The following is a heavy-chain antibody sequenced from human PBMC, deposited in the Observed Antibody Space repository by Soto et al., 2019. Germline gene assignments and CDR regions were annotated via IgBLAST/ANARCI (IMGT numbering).Heavy chain of an antibody. J-gene: IGHJ6*02. Sequence: GGSLRLSCAASGFNFGNNWMHWVRQAPGKGLEWVSRMNSDGRTTNYADSVKGRFTVSRDNAKNTLYLQMNSLRAEDTAVYYCTKDDGYNDSTYYHYFGMDVWGQGTTVTAP. CDR1: GFNFGNNW. D-gene: IGHD5-12*01. CDR2: MNSDGRTT. CDR3: TKDDGYNDSTYYHYFGMDV. V-gene: IGHV3-74*01.